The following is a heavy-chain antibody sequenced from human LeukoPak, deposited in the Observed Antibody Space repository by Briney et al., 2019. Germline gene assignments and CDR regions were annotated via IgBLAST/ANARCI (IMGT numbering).Heavy chain of an antibody. CDR1: GFTFSSYA. V-gene: IGHV3-48*01. CDR3: ARDGDLSPFDY. D-gene: IGHD3-16*01. CDR2: ISSSSSTI. J-gene: IGHJ4*02. Sequence: PGGSLRLSCAASGFTFSSYAMSWVRQAPGKGLEWVSYISSSSSTIYYADSVKGRFTISRDNAKNSLYLQMNSLRAEDTAVYYCARDGDLSPFDYWGQGTLVTVSS.